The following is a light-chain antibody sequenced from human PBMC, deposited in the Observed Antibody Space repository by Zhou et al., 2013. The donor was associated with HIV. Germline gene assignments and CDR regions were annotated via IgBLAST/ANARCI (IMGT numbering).Light chain of an antibody. V-gene: IGKV1-33*01. Sequence: IQMTQSPSSLSASVGDRVTITCQASQDIKKNLNWYHQKPGKAPSLLIYDAANLEQGSHQGSVALGLGHISVSPSTAYSLKIWGTYFCQQKDNLPLTFGGGTKVEIK. CDR1: QDIKKN. CDR2: DAA. J-gene: IGKJ4*01. CDR3: QQKDNLPLT.